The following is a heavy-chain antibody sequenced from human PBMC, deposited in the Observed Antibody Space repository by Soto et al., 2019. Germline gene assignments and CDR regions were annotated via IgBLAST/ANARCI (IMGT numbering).Heavy chain of an antibody. CDR1: GYNFSSLW. V-gene: IGHV5-51*01. J-gene: IGHJ6*02. D-gene: IGHD5-12*01. Sequence: PGESLKISCKASGYNFSSLWVAWVRQTPGKGLQWMGVIYPGDSKTKFSPSFQGQVTISGDKSISTAYLQWSSLKASDTAMYYCARVSRDGYNRYYYYGMDVWGQGTTVTVSS. CDR3: ARVSRDGYNRYYYYGMDV. CDR2: IYPGDSKT.